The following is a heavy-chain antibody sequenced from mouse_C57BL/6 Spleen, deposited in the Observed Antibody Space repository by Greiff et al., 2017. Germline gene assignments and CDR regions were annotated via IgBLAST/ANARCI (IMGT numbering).Heavy chain of an antibody. J-gene: IGHJ2*01. CDR3: AIFITTVVEGSLDY. CDR1: GYTFTNYW. D-gene: IGHD1-1*01. V-gene: IGHV1-63*01. Sequence: QVQLQQSGAELVRPGTSVKMSCKASGYTFTNYWIGWAKQRPGRGLEWIGDIYPGGGFTNYNEKFKGKATLTADKSSSTAYMQFSSLTSEDSAIYCCAIFITTVVEGSLDYWGQGTTLTVSS. CDR2: IYPGGGFT.